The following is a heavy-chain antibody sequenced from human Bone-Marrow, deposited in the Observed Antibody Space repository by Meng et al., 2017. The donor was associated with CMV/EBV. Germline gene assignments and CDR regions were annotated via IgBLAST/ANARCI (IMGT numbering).Heavy chain of an antibody. Sequence: GGSLRLSCAASGFTFSSYAMHWVRQAPGKGLEWVAVISYDGSNKYYADSVKGRFTISRDNSKNTLYLQMNSLRAEDTAVYYCARVPVVLRYFDHQPYKIIYGMDVWGQGTTVTVSS. D-gene: IGHD3-9*01. CDR2: ISYDGSNK. CDR1: GFTFSSYA. CDR3: ARVPVVLRYFDHQPYKIIYGMDV. V-gene: IGHV3-30-3*01. J-gene: IGHJ6*02.